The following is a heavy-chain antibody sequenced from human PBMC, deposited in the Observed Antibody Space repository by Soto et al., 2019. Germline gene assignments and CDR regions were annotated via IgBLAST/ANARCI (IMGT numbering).Heavy chain of an antibody. CDR1: GGSISSGGYY. CDR3: ASQYYYDSSGYYYFDY. V-gene: IGHV4-31*03. D-gene: IGHD3-22*01. Sequence: SETLSLTCTVSGGSISSGGYYWSWIRQHPGKGLEWIGYIYYSGSTYYNPSLKSRVTISVDTSKNQFSLKLSSVTAADTAVYYCASQYYYDSSGYYYFDYWGQGTLVTVSS. CDR2: IYYSGST. J-gene: IGHJ4*02.